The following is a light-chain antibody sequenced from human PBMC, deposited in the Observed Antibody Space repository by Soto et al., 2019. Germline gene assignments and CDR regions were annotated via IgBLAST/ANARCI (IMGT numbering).Light chain of an antibody. CDR2: GAS. CDR3: QQYGGSSLII. V-gene: IGKV3-20*01. Sequence: ETVLTQSPGTLSLSPGERVTLPCRTSQSVSSSYLAWYQQKPGQAPRLLMYGASNRASGIPDRFSGSGSGTDFTLTISRLEPEDFAVYYCQQYGGSSLIIFGQGTRLEIK. CDR1: QSVSSSY. J-gene: IGKJ5*01.